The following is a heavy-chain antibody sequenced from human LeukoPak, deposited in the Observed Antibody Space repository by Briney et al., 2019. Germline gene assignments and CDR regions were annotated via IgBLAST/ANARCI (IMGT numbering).Heavy chain of an antibody. J-gene: IGHJ6*02. CDR3: ARVGGYGRTYYYYYGMDV. CDR2: IGYDGSNK. V-gene: IGHV3-33*01. D-gene: IGHD5-18*01. CDR1: GFTFSSYG. Sequence: GGSLRLSCAASGFTFSSYGMHWVRQAPGKGLEWVAVIGYDGSNKYYADSVKGRFTISRDNSKNTLYLQMNSLRAEDTAVYYCARVGGYGRTYYYYYGMDVWGQGTTVTVSS.